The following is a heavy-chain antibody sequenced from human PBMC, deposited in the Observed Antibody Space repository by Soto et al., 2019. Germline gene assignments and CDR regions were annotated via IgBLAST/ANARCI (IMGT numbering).Heavy chain of an antibody. D-gene: IGHD2-15*01. CDR2: VTPLLAAS. V-gene: IGHV1-69*08. CDR3: ASGKSQMTQDRMGFYYYMDV. CDR1: GATFNDYT. Sequence: QVQLVQSGAEVKKPGSSVRISCAASGATFNDYTFTWVRRAPGQGLDWLGRVTPLLAASNYAEKFQDSFTLTAYRATSTVYMELSGLKSEDSAIYYCASGKSQMTQDRMGFYYYMDVCGKGTTVTV. J-gene: IGHJ6*03.